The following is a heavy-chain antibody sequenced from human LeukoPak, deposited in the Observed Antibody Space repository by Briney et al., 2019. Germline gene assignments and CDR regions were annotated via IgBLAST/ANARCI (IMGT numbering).Heavy chain of an antibody. CDR1: GSTASIIY. J-gene: IGHJ6*02. CDR3: ARELGYCSGASCYFKYYGRDV. V-gene: IGHV3-53*01. Sequence: PGGSLRLSCAVSGSTASIIYTSWVRQAPGRGLGWVSVIYSGGSTYYAVSVKGRSTICRDNSKNTLYLQMSRLRAEDTAVYYCARELGYCSGASCYFKYYGRDVWGQGTTVTVFS. D-gene: IGHD2-15*01. CDR2: IYSGGST.